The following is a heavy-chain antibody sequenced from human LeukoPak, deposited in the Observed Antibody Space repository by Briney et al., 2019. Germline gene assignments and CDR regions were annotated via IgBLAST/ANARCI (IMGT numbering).Heavy chain of an antibody. CDR3: AREYSRYSGTYYDY. CDR2: IIPDSGGA. V-gene: IGHV1-2*02. CDR1: GYTFTNYY. Sequence: ASVKVSCKTSGYTFTNYYVHWVRQAPGQGLEWMGYIIPDSGGADYDQRFQGRVTMTRDTSISTVYMELSRVRSDDTAVYYCAREYSRYSGTYYDYWGQGTLVTVSS. J-gene: IGHJ4*02. D-gene: IGHD5-12*01.